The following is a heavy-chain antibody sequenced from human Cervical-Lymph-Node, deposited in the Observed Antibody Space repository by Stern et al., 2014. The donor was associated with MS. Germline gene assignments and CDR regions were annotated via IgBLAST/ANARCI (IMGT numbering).Heavy chain of an antibody. D-gene: IGHD6-6*01. CDR2: IYPGDSDT. J-gene: IGHJ6*02. V-gene: IGHV5-51*04. CDR3: ARPPPRRSSSDPNFGLDV. CDR1: GYTFSKNW. Sequence: EVQLVESGAEVKKPRDSLKISCKGSGYTFSKNWIAWVRQMPGKGLEWMGIIYPGDSDTRYSPPFQGRVTMSADKPINPAYLQWNSLKASDPAIYYCARPPPRRSSSDPNFGLDVWGQGTTVTVSS.